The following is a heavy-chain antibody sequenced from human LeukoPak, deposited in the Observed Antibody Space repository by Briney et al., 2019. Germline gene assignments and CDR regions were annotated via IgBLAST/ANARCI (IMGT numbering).Heavy chain of an antibody. J-gene: IGHJ4*02. CDR1: GFTFSSYG. Sequence: PGGSLRLSCAASGFTFSSYGMHWVRQAPGKGLEWVAFIRYDGSNKYYADSVKGRFTISRDNSKNTLYLRMNSLRAEDTAVYYCAKDHIAARTAGHFDYWGQGTLVTVSS. V-gene: IGHV3-30*02. CDR3: AKDHIAARTAGHFDY. CDR2: IRYDGSNK. D-gene: IGHD6-6*01.